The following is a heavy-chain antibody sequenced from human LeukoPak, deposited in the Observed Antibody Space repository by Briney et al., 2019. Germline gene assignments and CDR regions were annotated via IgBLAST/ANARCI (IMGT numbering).Heavy chain of an antibody. J-gene: IGHJ3*02. CDR3: ARPYDSSGYYLGGYAFDI. V-gene: IGHV1-69*04. D-gene: IGHD3-22*01. Sequence: ASVKVSCKASGGTFSSYAISWVRQAPAQGLERMGRIIPILGIANYAQKVQGRVTITEYKSTITVYMDLSSLRSEDTAVYSCARPYDSSGYYLGGYAFDIWGQGTMVTVSS. CDR1: GGTFSSYA. CDR2: IIPILGIA.